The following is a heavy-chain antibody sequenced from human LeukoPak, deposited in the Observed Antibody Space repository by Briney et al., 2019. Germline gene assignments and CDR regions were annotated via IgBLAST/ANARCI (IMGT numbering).Heavy chain of an antibody. D-gene: IGHD4-17*01. J-gene: IGHJ4*02. V-gene: IGHV4-34*01. CDR3: ARGGWEVTTITLRVPSYRYFDY. Sequence: SETLSLTCAVYGGSFSGYYWSWIRQPPGTGLEWIGEINHSGSTNYNPSLKSRVTISVDTSKNQFSLKLSSVTAADTAVYYCARGGWEVTTITLRVPSYRYFDYWGQGTLVTVSS. CDR1: GGSFSGYY. CDR2: INHSGST.